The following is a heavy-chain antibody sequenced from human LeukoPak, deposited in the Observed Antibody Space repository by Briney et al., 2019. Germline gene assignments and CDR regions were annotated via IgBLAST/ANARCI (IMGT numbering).Heavy chain of an antibody. J-gene: IGHJ4*02. CDR2: FYPEDGET. CDR1: GYTLTELS. Sequence: ASVTVSCKVSGYTLTELSMHWVRQAPGKGLEWMGGFYPEDGETIYAQKFQGRVTMTEDTSTDTAYMELSSLRSEDTAVYYCATAASRSVKGTDYWGQGTLVTVSS. D-gene: IGHD6-25*01. V-gene: IGHV1-24*01. CDR3: ATAASRSVKGTDY.